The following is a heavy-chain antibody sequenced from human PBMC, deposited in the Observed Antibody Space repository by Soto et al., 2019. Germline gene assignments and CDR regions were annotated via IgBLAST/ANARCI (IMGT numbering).Heavy chain of an antibody. CDR1: GFTFGTYT. V-gene: IGHV3-21*01. CDR2: IGPTSSYI. J-gene: IGHJ6*02. D-gene: IGHD2-21*02. Sequence: EVQLVESGGGLVKPGGSLRLSCAASGFTFGTYTMNWVRQAPGKGLEWVSSIGPTSSYIYYADSVRGRFTISRDNARDSLYLQMSSLRAEDTAVYYCARVMCGDCSTYYYYSMDVWGQGTTVTVSS. CDR3: ARVMCGDCSTYYYYSMDV.